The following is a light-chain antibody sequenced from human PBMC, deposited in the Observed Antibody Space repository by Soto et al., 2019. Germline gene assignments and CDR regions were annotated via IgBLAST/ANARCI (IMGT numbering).Light chain of an antibody. CDR1: QGIGDT. V-gene: IGKV3-20*01. CDR2: DTS. CDR3: QQYGSSPWT. J-gene: IGKJ1*01. Sequence: EIVLTQSPATLSVSPVEGATLSCRASQGIGDTLAWYQHKPGQTPRLLIYDTSTRATGIPGRFSGSGSGTDFTLTISRLEPEDFAVYYCQQYGSSPWTFGQGTKVE.